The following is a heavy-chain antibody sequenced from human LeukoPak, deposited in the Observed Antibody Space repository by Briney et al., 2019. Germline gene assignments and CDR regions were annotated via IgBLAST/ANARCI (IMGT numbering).Heavy chain of an antibody. Sequence: GGSLRLSCAASGFTFSDYYMSWIRQAPGKGLEWVSYISSSGSTIYYADSVKGRFTISRDNAKNSLYLQMNSLRAEDTAVYYCARDISFTFGGVIGRDYWGQGTLVTVSS. V-gene: IGHV3-11*04. CDR1: GFTFSDYY. J-gene: IGHJ4*02. CDR3: ARDISFTFGGVIGRDY. D-gene: IGHD3-16*02. CDR2: ISSSGSTI.